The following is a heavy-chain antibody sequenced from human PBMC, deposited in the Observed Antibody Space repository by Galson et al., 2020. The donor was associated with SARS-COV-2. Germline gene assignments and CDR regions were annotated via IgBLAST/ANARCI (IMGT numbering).Heavy chain of an antibody. CDR3: ARSHGWDHSYYDAMDV. Sequence: ASVKVYCKASGYSLTSYDMNWVRQAPGQGLEWMGWMNPKTANTVYAQKFQGRITLTRDTSTRTAYLTLNNLRSEDTAVYYCARSHGWDHSYYDAMDVWGQGTTVTVSS. J-gene: IGHJ6*02. CDR1: GYSLTSYD. V-gene: IGHV1-8*01. CDR2: MNPKTANT. D-gene: IGHD3-16*01.